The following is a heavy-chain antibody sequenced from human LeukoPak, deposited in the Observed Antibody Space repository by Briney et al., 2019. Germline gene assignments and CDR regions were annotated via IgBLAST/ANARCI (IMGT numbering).Heavy chain of an antibody. J-gene: IGHJ4*02. CDR1: GGSISSYY. CDR2: IYYSGST. CDR3: ARDLVGTTSFDD. V-gene: IGHV4-59*01. Sequence: SETLSLTCTVSGGSISSYYWSWIRQPPGKGLEWIGYIYYSGSTNYNPSLKSRVTISVDTSKNQFSLKLSSVTAADTAVYYCARDLVGTTSFDDWGQGTLVTVSS. D-gene: IGHD1-26*01.